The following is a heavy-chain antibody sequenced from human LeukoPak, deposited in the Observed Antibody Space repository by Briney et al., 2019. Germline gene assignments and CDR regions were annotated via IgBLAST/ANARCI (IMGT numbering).Heavy chain of an antibody. J-gene: IGHJ5*02. D-gene: IGHD3-16*02. CDR2: MNPNSGNT. Sequence: ASVKVFCKASGYTFTSYDINWVRQATGQGLEWMGWMNPNSGNTGYAQKFQGRVTMTRNTSISTAYMELSSLRSEDTAVYYCARSYDYVWGSYRLNWFDPWGQGTLVTVSS. CDR3: ARSYDYVWGSYRLNWFDP. CDR1: GYTFTSYD. V-gene: IGHV1-8*01.